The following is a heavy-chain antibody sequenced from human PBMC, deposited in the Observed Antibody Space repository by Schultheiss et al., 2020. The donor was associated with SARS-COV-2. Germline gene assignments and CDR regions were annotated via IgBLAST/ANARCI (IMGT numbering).Heavy chain of an antibody. D-gene: IGHD2-15*01. V-gene: IGHV4-39*02. CDR1: GGSISSYY. Sequence: SETLSLTCTVSGGSISSYYWSWIRQPPGKGLEWIGSIYYSGSTYYNPSLKSRVTISRDNSKNTLYLQMNSLRAEDTAVYYCARDHPAPDVVVVAATHHPGFDYWGQGTLVTVSS. J-gene: IGHJ4*02. CDR3: ARDHPAPDVVVVAATHHPGFDY. CDR2: IYYSGST.